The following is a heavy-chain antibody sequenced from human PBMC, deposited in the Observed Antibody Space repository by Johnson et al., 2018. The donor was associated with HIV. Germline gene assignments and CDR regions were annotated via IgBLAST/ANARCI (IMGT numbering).Heavy chain of an antibody. CDR3: TRDFSSGWYSARVAFDI. Sequence: MHLVESGGGLVQPGRSLRLSCTTSGFTFGDYAMNWVRQAPGKGLEWVGFIRSKAYGGTTQYAASVKGRFTISRDDSKSIAYLQMNSLKTEDTAVYYCTRDFSSGWYSARVAFDIWGQGTRVTVSS. D-gene: IGHD6-19*01. V-gene: IGHV3-49*04. CDR1: GFTFGDYA. J-gene: IGHJ3*02. CDR2: IRSKAYGGTT.